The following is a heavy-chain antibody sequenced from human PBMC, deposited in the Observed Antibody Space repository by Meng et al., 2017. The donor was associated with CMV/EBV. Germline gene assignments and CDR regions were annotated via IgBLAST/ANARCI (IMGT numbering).Heavy chain of an antibody. J-gene: IGHJ4*02. CDR2: IYPGDSDT. V-gene: IGHV5-51*01. CDR1: GYSFTSYW. CDR3: ARDEYSSSWYYFDY. Sequence: GGSLRLSCKGSGYSFTSYWIGWVRQMPGKGLEWMGIIYPGDSDTRYSPSFQGQVTISADKSISTAYLQLSSLKASDTAMYYCARDEYSSSWYYFDYWGQGTLVTVSS. D-gene: IGHD6-13*01.